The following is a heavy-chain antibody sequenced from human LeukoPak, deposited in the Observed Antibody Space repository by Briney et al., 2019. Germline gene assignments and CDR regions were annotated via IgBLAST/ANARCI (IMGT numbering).Heavy chain of an antibody. D-gene: IGHD3-16*01. CDR2: INPNRGGT. J-gene: IGHJ4*02. V-gene: IGHV1-2*02. Sequence: ASVKVSCKASGYTITGYYIHCVRQAPGQGLEWMGWINPNRGGTNYAQKFQGRVTMTRDTSISTAYMEVTRLRSDDTAVYYCAREKQGGDFDYWGRGTLVTVSS. CDR1: GYTITGYY. CDR3: AREKQGGDFDY.